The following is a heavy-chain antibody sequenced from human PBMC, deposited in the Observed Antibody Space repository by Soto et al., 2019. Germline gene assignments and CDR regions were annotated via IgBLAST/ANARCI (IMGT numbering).Heavy chain of an antibody. V-gene: IGHV1-18*04. D-gene: IGHD4-17*01. CDR3: ARDRFYCDYYYYYGMDV. CDR1: GYTFTSYG. Sequence: QVQLVQSGAEVKKPGASVKVSCKASGYTFTSYGISWVRQAPGQGLEWMGWISAYNGNTNYAQKLQGRVTMTTDTSTSTAYMELRSLRSDDTAVYYCARDRFYCDYYYYYGMDVWGQGTKVTVSS. J-gene: IGHJ6*02. CDR2: ISAYNGNT.